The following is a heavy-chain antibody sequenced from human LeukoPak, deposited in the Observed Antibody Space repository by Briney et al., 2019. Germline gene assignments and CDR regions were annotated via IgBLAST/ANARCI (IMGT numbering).Heavy chain of an antibody. Sequence: GGSLRLCCAASGFTFSSYWMSWVRQAPGKGLEWVANIKQDGSGKFYVDSVKGRFTISRDNAKNSLYLQMNSLRAEDTAVYYCAGGGAMQSPADYWGQGTLVTVSS. J-gene: IGHJ4*02. CDR3: AGGGAMQSPADY. CDR1: GFTFSSYW. CDR2: IKQDGSGK. V-gene: IGHV3-7*03. D-gene: IGHD3-16*01.